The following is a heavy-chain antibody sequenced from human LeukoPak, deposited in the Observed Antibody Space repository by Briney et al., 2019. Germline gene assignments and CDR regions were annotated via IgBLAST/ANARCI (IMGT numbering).Heavy chain of an antibody. CDR3: ASLYDSSGYYPNYFDY. CDR1: GFTFSSYE. D-gene: IGHD3-22*01. Sequence: PGGSLRLSCAASGFTFSSYEMNWVRRAPGKGLEGVSYVSSSGSTIYYADSVKGRFTISRDNAKNSLYLQMNSLRAEDTAVYYCASLYDSSGYYPNYFDYWRQGTLVTVSS. CDR2: VSSSGSTI. V-gene: IGHV3-48*03. J-gene: IGHJ4*02.